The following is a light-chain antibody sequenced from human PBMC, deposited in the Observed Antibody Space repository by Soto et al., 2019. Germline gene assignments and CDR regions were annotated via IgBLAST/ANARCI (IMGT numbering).Light chain of an antibody. Sequence: DIQMTQSPSTLSASVGDRVTITCRASQDINIWLAWYQQKPGKAPKLVIYKASTLERGVPSRFIGSGSGTDFTLAISSLQPDDFATYYCQQYSSDSNTFGQGTRLDIK. V-gene: IGKV1-5*03. CDR3: QQYSSDSNT. J-gene: IGKJ2*01. CDR1: QDINIW. CDR2: KAS.